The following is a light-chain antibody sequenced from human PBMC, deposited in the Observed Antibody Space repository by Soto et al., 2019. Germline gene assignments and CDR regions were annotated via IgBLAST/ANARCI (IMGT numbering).Light chain of an antibody. V-gene: IGKV1-39*01. CDR2: AAC. CDR1: QSISVH. Sequence: DIQMTQSPSSLSASVGDTVTITCRASQSISVHLNWYQQKPGKVPKLLIYAACNLHSGVPSRFSGSGSETDFALTISSLQPEDFATYYCQQSYISPYAFGQGTRLEIK. CDR3: QQSYISPYA. J-gene: IGKJ2*01.